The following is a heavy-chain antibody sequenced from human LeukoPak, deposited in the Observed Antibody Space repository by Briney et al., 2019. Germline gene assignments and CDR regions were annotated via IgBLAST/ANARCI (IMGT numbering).Heavy chain of an antibody. Sequence: ASVKVSCKASGGTFSSDAISWVRQAPGQGLEWMGGIIPIFGTANYAQKFQGRVTITADESTSTAYMELSSLRSEDTAVYYCADCSSTSCPGWGAFDIWGQGTMVTVPS. V-gene: IGHV1-69*01. CDR3: ADCSSTSCPGWGAFDI. CDR1: GGTFSSDA. D-gene: IGHD2-2*01. CDR2: IIPIFGTA. J-gene: IGHJ3*02.